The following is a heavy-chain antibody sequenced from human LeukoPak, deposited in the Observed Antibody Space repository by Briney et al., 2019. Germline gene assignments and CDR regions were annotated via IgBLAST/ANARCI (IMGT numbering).Heavy chain of an antibody. V-gene: IGHV4-34*01. D-gene: IGHD3-10*01. Sequence: SETLSLTCAVYGGSFSGYYWSWIRQPPGKGLEWIGEINHTGSTKYNPSLKSRVTISVDTSKNQFSLKLSSVTAADTAVYYCARRIYWFRDYYMDVWGKGTTVTISS. CDR2: INHTGST. CDR3: ARRIYWFRDYYMDV. CDR1: GGSFSGYY. J-gene: IGHJ6*03.